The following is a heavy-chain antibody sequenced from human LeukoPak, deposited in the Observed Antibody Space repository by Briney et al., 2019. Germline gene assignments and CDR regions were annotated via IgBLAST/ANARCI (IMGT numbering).Heavy chain of an antibody. D-gene: IGHD3-3*02. V-gene: IGHV3-53*01. CDR1: GFTVSSNL. CDR3: ARGASRISWPGIDY. J-gene: IGHJ4*02. CDR2: SYSAGAT. Sequence: RAGGSLRLSCAASGFTVSSNLMTWVRQSPGRGLEWLSSSYSAGATYYADSVKGRFTISRDHSNNSVSLQMTNLRVEDTAIYYYARGASRISWPGIDYWGQGTLVTVSS.